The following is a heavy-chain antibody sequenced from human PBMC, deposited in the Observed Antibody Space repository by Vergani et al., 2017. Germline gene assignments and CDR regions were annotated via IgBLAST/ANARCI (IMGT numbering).Heavy chain of an antibody. CDR1: GYTFTGYY. Sequence: QVQLVQSGAEVKKPGASVKVSCKASGYTFTGYYMHWVRQAPGQGLEWTGWINPNSGVTNYAQKFQGRVTMTRDTSISTAYMELSRLSSDDTAVYYCATGRLRASAFDIWGQGTMVTVSS. V-gene: IGHV1-2*02. J-gene: IGHJ3*02. CDR3: ATGRLRASAFDI. CDR2: INPNSGVT. D-gene: IGHD1-14*01.